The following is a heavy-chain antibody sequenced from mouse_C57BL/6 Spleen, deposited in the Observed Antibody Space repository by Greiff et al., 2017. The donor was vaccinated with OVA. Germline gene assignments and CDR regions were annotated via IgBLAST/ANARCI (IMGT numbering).Heavy chain of an antibody. Sequence: DVKLQESGGGLVQPKGSLKLSCAASGFTFNTYAMHWVRQAPGKGLEWVARIRSKSSNYATYYADSVKDRFTISRDDSQSMLYLQMNNLKTEDTAMYYCVRRSVYYYGSSYVGYAMDYWGQGTSVTVSS. CDR3: VRRSVYYYGSSYVGYAMDY. D-gene: IGHD1-1*01. J-gene: IGHJ4*01. V-gene: IGHV10-3*01. CDR1: GFTFNTYA. CDR2: IRSKSSNYAT.